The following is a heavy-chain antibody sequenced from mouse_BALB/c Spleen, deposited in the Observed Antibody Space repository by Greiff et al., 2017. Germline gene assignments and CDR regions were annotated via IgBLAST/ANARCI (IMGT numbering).Heavy chain of an antibody. CDR1: GFNIKDTY. CDR3: ARGYYGSLAWFAY. CDR2: IDPANGNT. J-gene: IGHJ3*01. V-gene: IGHV14-3*02. Sequence: VQLKQSGAELVKPGASVKLSCTASGFNIKDTYMHWVKQRPEQGLEWIGRIDPANGNTKYDPKFQGKATITADTSSNTAYLQLSSLTSEDTAVYYCARGYYGSLAWFAYWGQGTLVTVSA. D-gene: IGHD1-1*01.